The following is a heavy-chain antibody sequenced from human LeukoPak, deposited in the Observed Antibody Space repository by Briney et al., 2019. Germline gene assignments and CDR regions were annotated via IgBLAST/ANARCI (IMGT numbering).Heavy chain of an antibody. J-gene: IGHJ4*02. CDR1: GFTISSYA. CDR3: AKDHSSGPPLDY. Sequence: AGGSLRLSCAASGFTISSYAMSWVRQAPGKGLEWVSAISGSGGSTYYADSVKGRFTISRDNSKNTLYLQMNSLRAEDTAVYYCAKDHSSGPPLDYWGQGTLVTVSS. D-gene: IGHD3-22*01. V-gene: IGHV3-23*01. CDR2: ISGSGGST.